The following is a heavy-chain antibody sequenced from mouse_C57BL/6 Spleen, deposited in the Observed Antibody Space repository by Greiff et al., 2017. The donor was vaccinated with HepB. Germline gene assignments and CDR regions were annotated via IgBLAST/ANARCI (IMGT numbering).Heavy chain of an antibody. D-gene: IGHD2-3*01. CDR1: GYTFTSYW. V-gene: IGHV1-72*01. J-gene: IGHJ2*01. CDR3: ARHDGYYFDY. Sequence: QVQLQQPGAELVKPGASVKLSCKASGYTFTSYWMHWVKQRPGRGLEWIGSIDPNSGGTKYNEKFKRKATLTVDKSSSTAYMQLSSLTSEDSAVYCCARHDGYYFDYWGQGTTLTVSS. CDR2: IDPNSGGT.